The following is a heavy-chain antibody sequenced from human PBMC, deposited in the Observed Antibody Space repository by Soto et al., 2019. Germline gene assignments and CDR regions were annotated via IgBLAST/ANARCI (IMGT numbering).Heavy chain of an antibody. J-gene: IGHJ4*02. D-gene: IGHD5-12*01. CDR1: GYMCTGYY. V-gene: IGHV1-2*02. CDR3: ARKVATCNFDH. CDR2: LNPDSGGT. Sequence: SVKVSCKASGYMCTGYYMPWVRQAPEQGLEWMVCLNPDSGGTNYDQKFRGRVTMTRDTSISTAYMELSSLGSDDTAVYYCARKVATCNFDHWGQGTLVTGSS.